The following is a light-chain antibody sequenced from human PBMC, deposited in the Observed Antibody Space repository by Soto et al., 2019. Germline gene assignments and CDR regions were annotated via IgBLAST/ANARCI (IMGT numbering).Light chain of an antibody. CDR1: SSDVGAYDY. J-gene: IGLJ2*01. CDR3: SSYTTGSLVV. Sequence: QSALTQAASVSGSPGQSITISCTGTSSDVGAYDYVTWYQQHPGKAPKVMIYKVSNRSSGVSNRFSGSKSGNTASLTISGLQAEDEADYYCSSYTTGSLVVFGGGTKVTVL. CDR2: KVS. V-gene: IGLV2-14*01.